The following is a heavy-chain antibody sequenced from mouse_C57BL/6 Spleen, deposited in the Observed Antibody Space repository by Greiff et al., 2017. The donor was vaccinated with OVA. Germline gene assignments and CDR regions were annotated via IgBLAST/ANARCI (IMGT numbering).Heavy chain of an antibody. CDR3: ARGRTVDY. CDR1: GYTFTSYW. Sequence: VQLQQSGAELAKPGASVKLSCKASGYTFTSYWMHWVKQRPGQGLEWIGYINPSSGYTKYNQKFKDKATLTAEKSSSTAYMQLGSLTYEDSAVYDCARGRTVDYWGQGTTLTVSS. CDR2: INPSSGYT. V-gene: IGHV1-7*01. J-gene: IGHJ2*01.